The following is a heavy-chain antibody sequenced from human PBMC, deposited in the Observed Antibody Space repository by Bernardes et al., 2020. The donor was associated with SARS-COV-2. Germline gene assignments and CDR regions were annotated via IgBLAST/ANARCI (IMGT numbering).Heavy chain of an antibody. CDR3: ARPEIYSGYEN. CDR2: IHPGDSDT. CDR1: GYSFTSHW. J-gene: IGHJ4*02. D-gene: IGHD5-12*01. Sequence: GASLKISCEASGYSFTSHWIAWVRQMPGKGLEWMGTIHPGDSDTRYSPSFEGQVTISADKSISTAYLQWSSLKASDTAIYYCARPEIYSGYENWGQGTLVTVSS. V-gene: IGHV5-51*01.